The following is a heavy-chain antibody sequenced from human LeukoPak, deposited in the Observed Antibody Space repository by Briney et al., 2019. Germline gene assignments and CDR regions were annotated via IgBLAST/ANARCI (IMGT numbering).Heavy chain of an antibody. CDR3: ARQVVVVAATYDY. V-gene: IGHV4-39*01. Sequence: SETLSLTCTVSGGSISSSSYYWGWLRQPPGKGLEWIGSIYYSGSTYYNPSLKSRVTISVDASKNQFSLKLSSVTAAGTAVYYCARQVVVVAATYDYWGQGTLVTVSS. J-gene: IGHJ4*02. CDR1: GGSISSSSYY. CDR2: IYYSGST. D-gene: IGHD2-15*01.